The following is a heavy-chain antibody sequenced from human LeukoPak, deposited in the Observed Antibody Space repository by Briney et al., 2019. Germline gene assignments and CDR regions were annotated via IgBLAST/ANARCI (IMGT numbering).Heavy chain of an antibody. CDR1: GGSISSYY. J-gene: IGHJ6*03. CDR3: SGSNLYYYYYYMNV. CDR2: MYYSGST. D-gene: IGHD1-26*01. Sequence: SETLSLTCTVSGGSISSYYWSWIRQPPGKGLEWIGYMYYSGSTNYNPSLKSRVTISVDTSKNQFSLKLSSVTAADTAVYYCSGSNLYYYYYYMNVWGKGTTVTISS. V-gene: IGHV4-59*03.